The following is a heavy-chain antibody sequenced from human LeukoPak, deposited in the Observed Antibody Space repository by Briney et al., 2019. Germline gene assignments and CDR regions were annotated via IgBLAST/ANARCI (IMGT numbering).Heavy chain of an antibody. CDR2: TDGTNK. CDR3: AKDLISGPPDYFDY. CDR1: GFTFTIHA. J-gene: IGHJ4*02. D-gene: IGHD3-10*01. V-gene: IGHV3-30-3*01. Sequence: PGRSLRLSCAASGFTFTIHAVHWVRQAPGKGLEWVAVTDGTNKFYSDSVRGRFTISGDTSKNTILLQMNSLRPEDTAMYYCAKDLISGPPDYFDYWGQGTLVSVSS.